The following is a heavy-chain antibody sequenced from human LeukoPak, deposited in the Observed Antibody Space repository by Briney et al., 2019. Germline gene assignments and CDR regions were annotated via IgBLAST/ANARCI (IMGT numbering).Heavy chain of an antibody. V-gene: IGHV1-2*06. CDR2: INPNSGGT. J-gene: IGHJ4*02. D-gene: IGHD4-23*01. Sequence: GASVKVSCKASGYTFTGYYMHGVRQAPGEGLEWMGRINPNSGGTNYAQKFQGRVTMTRGTSISTAYMELSRLRSDDTSVYYCARGGRWPPYYWGRGTLVTVSS. CDR1: GYTFTGYY. CDR3: ARGGRWPPYY.